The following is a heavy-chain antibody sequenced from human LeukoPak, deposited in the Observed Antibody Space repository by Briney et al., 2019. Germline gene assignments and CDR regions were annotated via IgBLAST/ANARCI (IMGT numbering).Heavy chain of an antibody. D-gene: IGHD4-17*01. CDR3: ARDSRYGAY. V-gene: IGHV3-7*01. CDR2: IKQDGSEK. Sequence: GGSLRLSCAASGFTFSNYWMRWVRQAPGKGLEWVANIKQDGSEKYYVDSVKGRFSISRDNAKNSLYLQMNSLRAEATAVYYCARDSRYGAYWGQGTLVTVSP. CDR1: GFTFSNYW. J-gene: IGHJ4*02.